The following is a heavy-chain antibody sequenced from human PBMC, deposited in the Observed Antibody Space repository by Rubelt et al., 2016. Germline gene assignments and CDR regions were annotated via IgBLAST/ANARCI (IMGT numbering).Heavy chain of an antibody. CDR3: ARQNCYYGSGRYVGLYYYYGMDV. D-gene: IGHD3-10*01. V-gene: IGHV3-7*05. J-gene: IGHJ6*02. CDR2: IKQDGSEK. Sequence: EVQLVESGGGLVQPGGSLRLSCAASGFTFSSYWMSWVRQAPGRGLEWVANIKQDGSEKYYVDSVKGRFTISRDNYKNTLYLQMNSLRAEDTAVYYCARQNCYYGSGRYVGLYYYYGMDVWGQGTTVTVSS. CDR1: GFTFSSYW.